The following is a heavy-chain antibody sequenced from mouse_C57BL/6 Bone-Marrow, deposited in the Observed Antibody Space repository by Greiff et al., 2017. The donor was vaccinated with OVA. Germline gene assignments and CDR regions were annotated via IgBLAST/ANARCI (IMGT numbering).Heavy chain of an antibody. J-gene: IGHJ2*01. CDR2: IYPSDSET. CDR1: GYTFTSYW. V-gene: IGHV1-61*01. Sequence: VQLQQPGAELVRPGSSVKLSCKASGYTFTSYWMDWVKQRPGQGLEWIGNIYPSDSETHYNQKFKDKATLTVDKSSSTAYMQLSSLTSEDSAVYYCAKGDYDDYFDYWGQGTTLTVSS. D-gene: IGHD2-4*01. CDR3: AKGDYDDYFDY.